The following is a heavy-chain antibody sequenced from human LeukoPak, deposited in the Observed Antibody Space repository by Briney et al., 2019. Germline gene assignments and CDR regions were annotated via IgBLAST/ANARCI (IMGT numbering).Heavy chain of an antibody. CDR3: ARPGVNYYYYYYMDV. CDR2: IYYSGRT. V-gene: IGHV4-39*01. D-gene: IGHD7-27*01. Sequence: SETLSLTCTVSGGSISSSSYYWGWLRQPPGKGLEWIGSIYYSGRTYYNPSLKSRVTISVDTSKNQFSLKLSSVTAADTAVYYCARPGVNYYYYYYMDVWGKGTTVTVSS. CDR1: GGSISSSSYY. J-gene: IGHJ6*03.